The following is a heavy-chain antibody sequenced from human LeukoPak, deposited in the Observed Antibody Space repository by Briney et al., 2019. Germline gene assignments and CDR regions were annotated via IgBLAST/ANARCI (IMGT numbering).Heavy chain of an antibody. Sequence: SGGSLRLSCAASGFTFCGYAMTWVHHAPGKGLEWLSAISGGGGSTYYADSVKGRFTISRDNSKNTLYLEMNSLRAEDTAIYYCAKDSMGADIWGQGTMVTVSS. V-gene: IGHV3-23*01. CDR2: ISGGGGST. CDR1: GFTFCGYA. CDR3: AKDSMGADI. J-gene: IGHJ3*02.